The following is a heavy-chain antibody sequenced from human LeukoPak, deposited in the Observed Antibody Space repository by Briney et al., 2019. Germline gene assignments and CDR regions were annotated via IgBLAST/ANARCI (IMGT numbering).Heavy chain of an antibody. CDR3: ARGARSRYCSSTSCYSYHYYMDV. Sequence: ASVKVSCKASGYTFTSYDINWVRQATGQGLEWMGWMNPNSGNTGYAQKFQGRVTITRNTSISTAYMELSSLRSEDTAVYYCARGARSRYCSSTSCYSYHYYMDVWGKGTTVTVSS. CDR1: GYTFTSYD. J-gene: IGHJ6*03. V-gene: IGHV1-8*03. D-gene: IGHD2-2*02. CDR2: MNPNSGNT.